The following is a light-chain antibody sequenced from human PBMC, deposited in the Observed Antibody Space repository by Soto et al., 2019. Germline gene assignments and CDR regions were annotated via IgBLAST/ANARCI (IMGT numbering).Light chain of an antibody. V-gene: IGKV3-20*01. Sequence: EIVLTQSPGTLSLSPGERATLSCRASESVMNNYLAWYQHKAGQAPMLLIYGASRRATGIPDTFSGSASGTDFSLTIIRLEPEDFEVYYCQQSVISPWTFGQGTKVEIK. J-gene: IGKJ1*01. CDR3: QQSVISPWT. CDR2: GAS. CDR1: ESVMNNY.